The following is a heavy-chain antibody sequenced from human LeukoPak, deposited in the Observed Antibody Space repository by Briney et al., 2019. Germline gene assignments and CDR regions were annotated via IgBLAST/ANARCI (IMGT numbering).Heavy chain of an antibody. J-gene: IGHJ4*02. V-gene: IGHV4-30-2*01. Sequence: SQTLSLTCTVSGGSISSGGYYWSWIRQPPGKGLEWIGYIYHSGSTYYNPSLKSRVTISVDRSKNQFSLKLSSVTAADTAVYYCARVGSGYYAPFDYWGQGTLVTVSS. CDR2: IYHSGST. CDR3: ARVGSGYYAPFDY. D-gene: IGHD3-22*01. CDR1: GGSISSGGYY.